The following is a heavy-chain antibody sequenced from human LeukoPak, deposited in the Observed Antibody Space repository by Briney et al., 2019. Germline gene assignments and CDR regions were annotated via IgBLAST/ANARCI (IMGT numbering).Heavy chain of an antibody. V-gene: IGHV3-11*04. CDR1: GFTFSDYY. D-gene: IGHD3-22*01. CDR2: ISSSGSTI. Sequence: GGSLRLSCAASGFTFSDYYMSWIRQAPGKGLEWVSYISSSGSTIYYADSVKGRFTISRDNAKNSLYLQMNSLRAEDTAVYYCARDPYYYDSSGYGDYWGQGTLVTVSS. J-gene: IGHJ4*02. CDR3: ARDPYYYDSSGYGDY.